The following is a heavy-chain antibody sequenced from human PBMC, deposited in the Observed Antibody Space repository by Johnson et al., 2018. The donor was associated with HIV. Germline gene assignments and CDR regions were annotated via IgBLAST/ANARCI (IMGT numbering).Heavy chain of an antibody. Sequence: QVQLVESGGGVVRPGGSLRLSCAASGFTFSNYAMDWVRQAPGKGLEWVAVISYDGSNKYYADSVKGRFTISRANSKNTLLLQMNSLRAEDTAGYYCAKEIGQYYYVSSGYAFEMWGQGTMVTVSS. CDR3: AKEIGQYYYVSSGYAFEM. CDR2: ISYDGSNK. D-gene: IGHD3-22*01. V-gene: IGHV3-30*04. J-gene: IGHJ3*02. CDR1: GFTFSNYA.